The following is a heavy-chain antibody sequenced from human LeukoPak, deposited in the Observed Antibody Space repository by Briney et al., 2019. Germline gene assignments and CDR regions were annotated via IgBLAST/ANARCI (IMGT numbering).Heavy chain of an antibody. Sequence: GGPLRLSCAASGFTFSSYAMSWVRQAPGKGLEWVSAISGSGGSTYYADSMKGRFTISRDNSKNTLYLQMNSLRAEDTAVYYCAKQITMVRGVSGNFDYWGQGTLVTVSS. CDR1: GFTFSSYA. J-gene: IGHJ4*02. V-gene: IGHV3-23*01. CDR3: AKQITMVRGVSGNFDY. CDR2: ISGSGGST. D-gene: IGHD3-10*01.